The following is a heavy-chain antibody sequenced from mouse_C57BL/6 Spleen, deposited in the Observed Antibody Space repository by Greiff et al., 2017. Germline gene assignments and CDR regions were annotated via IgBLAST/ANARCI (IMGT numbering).Heavy chain of an antibody. CDR1: GYTFTSYW. CDR2: INPSNGGT. CDR3: AREIGHYYGSSYLDY. J-gene: IGHJ2*01. D-gene: IGHD1-1*01. Sequence: QVQLQQPGTELVKPGASVKLSCKASGYTFTSYWMHWVKQRPGQGLEWIGNINPSNGGTNYNEKFKSKATLTVDKSSSTAYMQLSSLTSEDSAVYYCAREIGHYYGSSYLDYWGQGTTLTVSS. V-gene: IGHV1-53*01.